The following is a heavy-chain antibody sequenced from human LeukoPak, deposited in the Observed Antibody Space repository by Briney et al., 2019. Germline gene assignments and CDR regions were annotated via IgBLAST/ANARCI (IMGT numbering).Heavy chain of an antibody. Sequence: SETLSLTCTVSGYSISSGYYWGWIRQPPGKGLEWIGSIYYSGSTYYNPSLKSRVTISVDTSKNQFSLKLSSVTAADTAVYYCARVLTGIAAAGTSGNAFDIWGQGTMVTVSS. CDR1: GYSISSGYY. CDR3: ARVLTGIAAAGTSGNAFDI. D-gene: IGHD6-13*01. V-gene: IGHV4-38-2*02. CDR2: IYYSGST. J-gene: IGHJ3*02.